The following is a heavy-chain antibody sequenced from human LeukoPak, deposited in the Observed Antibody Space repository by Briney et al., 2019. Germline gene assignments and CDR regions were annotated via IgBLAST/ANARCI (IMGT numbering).Heavy chain of an antibody. CDR1: GYSISSGYY. CDR3: ATGGDDYDAFDI. CDR2: IYHSGST. J-gene: IGHJ3*02. D-gene: IGHD2-21*02. Sequence: SETLSLTCTVSGYSISSGYYWGWIRQPPGKGLEWIGSIYHSGSTYYNPSLKRRVTISLDTSKNQFSLKLTSVTAADTAVYYCATGGDDYDAFDIWGQGTMVTVSS. V-gene: IGHV4-38-2*02.